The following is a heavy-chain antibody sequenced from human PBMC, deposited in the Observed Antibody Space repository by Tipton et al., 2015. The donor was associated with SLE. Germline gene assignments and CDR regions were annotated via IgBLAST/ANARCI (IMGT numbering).Heavy chain of an antibody. Sequence: TLSLTCAVYGGSFSGYYWSWIRQPPGKGLEWFGEINHSGSTKYNPTLKSRVTISVDMTKNQLSLKLSSVTAADTAVYYCARLGGAVAGYSGFDPWGQGTLVTVSA. CDR1: GGSFSGYY. CDR2: INHSGST. D-gene: IGHD6-19*01. J-gene: IGHJ5*02. V-gene: IGHV4-34*01. CDR3: ARLGGAVAGYSGFDP.